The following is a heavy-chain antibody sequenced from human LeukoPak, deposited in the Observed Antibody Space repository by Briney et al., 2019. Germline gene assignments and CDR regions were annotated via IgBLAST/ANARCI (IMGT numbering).Heavy chain of an antibody. V-gene: IGHV3-21*01. CDR2: ISSSSSYI. CDR1: GFTFSSYS. D-gene: IGHD5-12*01. CDR3: ARDEEMATITFVY. J-gene: IGHJ4*02. Sequence: GGSLRLSCAASGFTFSSYSMNWVRQAPGKGLEWVSSISSSSSYIYYADSVKGRFTISRDNAKNSLYLQMNSLRAEDTAVYYCARDEEMATITFVYWGQGILVTVSS.